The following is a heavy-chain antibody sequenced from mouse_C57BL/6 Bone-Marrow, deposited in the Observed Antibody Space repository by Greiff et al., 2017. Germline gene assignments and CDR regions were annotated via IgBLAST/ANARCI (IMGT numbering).Heavy chain of an antibody. CDR3: ARSPYYGSSHWYFDV. CDR2: INPSTGGT. J-gene: IGHJ1*03. D-gene: IGHD1-1*01. V-gene: IGHV1-42*01. Sequence: VQLQQSGPELVKPGASVKISCKASGYSFTGYYMNWVKQSPEQSLEWIGEINPSTGGTTYNQKFKAKATLTVDKSSSTAYMQLKSLTSEDSAVYYCARSPYYGSSHWYFDVWGTGTTVTVSS. CDR1: GYSFTGYY.